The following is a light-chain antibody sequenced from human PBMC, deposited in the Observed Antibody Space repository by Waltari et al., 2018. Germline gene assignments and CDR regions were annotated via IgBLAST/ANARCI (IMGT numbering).Light chain of an antibody. V-gene: IGKV4-1*01. J-gene: IGKJ2*01. CDR1: QSVLYNSNNKNF. Sequence: DIVMTQSPDSLAVSLGERATINCKSNQSVLYNSNNKNFLAWYQHKAGQPPKLLIDWASTRESGVPDRFSGSGSGTDFTLTISTLQAEDVAVYYCQQYYSTPYTLGQGTKLEIK. CDR2: WAS. CDR3: QQYYSTPYT.